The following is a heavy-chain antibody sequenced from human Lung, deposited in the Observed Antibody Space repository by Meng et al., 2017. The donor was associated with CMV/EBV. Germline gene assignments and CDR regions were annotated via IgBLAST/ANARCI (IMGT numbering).Heavy chain of an antibody. Sequence: ESXKISXAASGFTFSSYSMNWVRQAPGKGLEWVSSISSSSSYIYYADSVKGRFTISRDNAKNSLHLQMNSLRAEDTAVYYCARGSSSSWYEGSYYFDYWGQGXLVTVSS. CDR1: GFTFSSYS. CDR3: ARGSSSSWYEGSYYFDY. J-gene: IGHJ4*02. CDR2: ISSSSSYI. V-gene: IGHV3-21*01. D-gene: IGHD6-13*01.